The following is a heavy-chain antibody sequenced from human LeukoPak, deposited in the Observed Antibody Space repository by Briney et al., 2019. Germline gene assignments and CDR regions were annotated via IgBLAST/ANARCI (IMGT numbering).Heavy chain of an antibody. Sequence: GGSLKLSCAASGFTFSGSAMHWVRPASGKGLEWVGRIRSKANSYATAYAASVKGRFTISRDDSKNTAYLQMNSLKTEDTAVYYCTTTDYGDYVGWYFDLWGRGTLVTVSS. V-gene: IGHV3-73*01. CDR1: GFTFSGSA. D-gene: IGHD4-17*01. CDR2: IRSKANSYAT. CDR3: TTTDYGDYVGWYFDL. J-gene: IGHJ2*01.